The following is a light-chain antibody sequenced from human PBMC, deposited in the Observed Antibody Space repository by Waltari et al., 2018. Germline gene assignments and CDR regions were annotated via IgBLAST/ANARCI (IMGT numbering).Light chain of an antibody. CDR1: QTVSTF. CDR3: QQRKDWPPIT. V-gene: IGKV3-11*01. Sequence: EIVLTQSPATLSLSPGERATLSCRASQTVSTFLAWYQQKPGQAPRLLIYEASNRAAGIQARFSGSGSGTEFTLTISSLEPEDSAVYYCQQRKDWPPITFGQGTRLEIK. J-gene: IGKJ5*01. CDR2: EAS.